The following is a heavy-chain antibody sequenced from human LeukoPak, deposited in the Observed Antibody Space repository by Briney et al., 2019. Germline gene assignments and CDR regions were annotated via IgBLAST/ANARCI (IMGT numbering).Heavy chain of an antibody. D-gene: IGHD2/OR15-2a*01. V-gene: IGHV3-21*01. Sequence: GGSLRLSCAASGSTFSSYSMNWVRQAPGKGLEWVSSISSSSSYIYYADSVKGRFTISRDNAKNSLYLQMKSLRAEDTAVYYCARGKTSQNIVTRKTYNWFDPWGQGTLVTVSS. CDR2: ISSSSSYI. J-gene: IGHJ5*02. CDR3: ARGKTSQNIVTRKTYNWFDP. CDR1: GSTFSSYS.